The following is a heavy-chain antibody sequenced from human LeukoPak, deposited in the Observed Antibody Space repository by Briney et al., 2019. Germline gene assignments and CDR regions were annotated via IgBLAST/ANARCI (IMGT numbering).Heavy chain of an antibody. V-gene: IGHV4-61*02. J-gene: IGHJ6*03. Sequence: PSQTLSLTCTVSGGSISGGSYYWSWIRQPAGKGLEWIGRLYTSGTTNYNPSLRSRVTISVDTSKNQFSLKLRSVTAADTAVYYCARGESSSSPLYYYYYYMDVWGKGTTVTVSS. CDR2: LYTSGTT. D-gene: IGHD6-6*01. CDR3: ARGESSSSPLYYYYYYMDV. CDR1: GGSISGGSYY.